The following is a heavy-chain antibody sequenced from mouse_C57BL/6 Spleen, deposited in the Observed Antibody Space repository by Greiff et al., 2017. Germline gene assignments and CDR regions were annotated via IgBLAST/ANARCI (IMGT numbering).Heavy chain of an antibody. CDR1: GYTFTSYW. CDR3: ARQWLLLSFDY. J-gene: IGHJ2*01. Sequence: QVQLQQPGAELVRPGSSVKLSCKASGYTFTSYWMHWVKQRPIQGLEWIGNIDPSDSETHYNQKFKDKATLTVDKSSSTAYMQLSSLTSEDSAVYYCARQWLLLSFDYWGQGTTLTVSS. CDR2: IDPSDSET. D-gene: IGHD2-3*01. V-gene: IGHV1-52*01.